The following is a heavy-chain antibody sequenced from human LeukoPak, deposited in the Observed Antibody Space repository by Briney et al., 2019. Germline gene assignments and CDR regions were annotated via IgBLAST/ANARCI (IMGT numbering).Heavy chain of an antibody. V-gene: IGHV3-23*01. CDR1: GFIFNTYG. D-gene: IGHD2-2*01. CDR3: AKDAAAYCSSTSCYQGYFDY. CDR2: FSGGDGQT. Sequence: GGSLRLSCAISGFIFNTYGMNWVRQTPGKGLEWVSTFSGGDGQTFYADSVKGRFTISRDNSKNTLYLHMNSLRAEDTAVYYCAKDAAAYCSSTSCYQGYFDYWGQGTLVTVSS. J-gene: IGHJ4*02.